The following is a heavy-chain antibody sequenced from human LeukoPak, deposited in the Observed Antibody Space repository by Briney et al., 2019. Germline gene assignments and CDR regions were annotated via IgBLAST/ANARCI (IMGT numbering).Heavy chain of an antibody. D-gene: IGHD3-10*01. CDR1: GGSISSGGYY. V-gene: IGHV4-31*03. Sequence: SQTLSLTCTVSGGSISSGGYYWSWIRQHPGKGLEWIGYIYYSGSTYYNPSLKSRVTISVDTSKNQFSLKLSSVTAADTAVYYCARELISMVRAFDIWAKGQWSPSLQ. J-gene: IGHJ3*02. CDR2: IYYSGST. CDR3: ARELISMVRAFDI.